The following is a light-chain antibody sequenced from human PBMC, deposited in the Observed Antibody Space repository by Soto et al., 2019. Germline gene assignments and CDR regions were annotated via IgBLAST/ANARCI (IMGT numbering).Light chain of an antibody. CDR3: CSYAGNYILV. CDR2: DVN. V-gene: IGLV2-11*01. CDR1: SSDIGNYNY. Sequence: QSVPTQPRSVSGSPGQSVTISCTGTSSDIGNYNYVSWYQQHPGKVPELIIYDVNKRPSGVPDRFSGSKSGNTASLTISGLRAEDEADYYCCSYAGNYILVFGGGTKLTVL. J-gene: IGLJ2*01.